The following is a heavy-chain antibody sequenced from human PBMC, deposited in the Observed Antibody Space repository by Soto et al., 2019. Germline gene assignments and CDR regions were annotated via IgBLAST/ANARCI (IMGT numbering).Heavy chain of an antibody. CDR2: ISGSGGST. J-gene: IGHJ4*02. V-gene: IGHV3-23*01. Sequence: EVQLLESGGGLVQPGGSLRLSCAASGFTFSSYAMSWVRQAPGKGLEWVSAISGSGGSTYYADSVKGRFTISRDNSKNTLYLQMNSLRAEDTAVYYCANGGGYSSGWRGYYFDYWGQGTLVTVSS. CDR3: ANGGGYSSGWRGYYFDY. CDR1: GFTFSSYA. D-gene: IGHD6-19*01.